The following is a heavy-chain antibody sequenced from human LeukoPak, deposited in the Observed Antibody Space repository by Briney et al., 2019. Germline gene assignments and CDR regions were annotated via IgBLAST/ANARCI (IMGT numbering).Heavy chain of an antibody. CDR2: ISSSSSTI. Sequence: GGSLRLSCTASGFTFGDYAMSWVRQAPGKGLEWVSYISSSSSTIYYADSVKGRFTISRDNAKNSLYLQMNSLRAEDTAVYYCARIYGDYVIDYWGQGTLVTVSS. V-gene: IGHV3-48*01. CDR1: GFTFGDYA. D-gene: IGHD4-17*01. J-gene: IGHJ4*02. CDR3: ARIYGDYVIDY.